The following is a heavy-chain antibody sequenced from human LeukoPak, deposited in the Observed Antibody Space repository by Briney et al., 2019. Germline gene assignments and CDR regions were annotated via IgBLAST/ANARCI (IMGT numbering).Heavy chain of an antibody. V-gene: IGHV4-61*10. D-gene: IGHD6-19*01. J-gene: IGHJ4*02. Sequence: SETLSLTCTVSGGSISSGSYYWSWIRQPAGKGLEWIGRIYYSGSTNYNPSLKSRVTISVDTSKNQFSLKLSSVTAADTAVYYCAIAVAGTYYFDCWGQGTLVTVSS. CDR1: GGSISSGSYY. CDR3: AIAVAGTYYFDC. CDR2: IYYSGST.